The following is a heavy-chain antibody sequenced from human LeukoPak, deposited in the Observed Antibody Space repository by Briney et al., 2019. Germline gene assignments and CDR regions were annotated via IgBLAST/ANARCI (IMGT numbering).Heavy chain of an antibody. Sequence: ETMFLSCTVSGGSTSSSSFYWGRIRQPPGKGLECIGRISYSGRTYYNPSLQSRVTISVDTSKNQFSLRLSSVTAADTAVYYCARLRAYYYDSSGYYNFDFWGQGALVAASS. D-gene: IGHD3-22*01. J-gene: IGHJ4*02. CDR2: ISYSGRT. V-gene: IGHV4-39*01. CDR3: ARLRAYYYDSSGYYNFDF. CDR1: GGSTSSSSFY.